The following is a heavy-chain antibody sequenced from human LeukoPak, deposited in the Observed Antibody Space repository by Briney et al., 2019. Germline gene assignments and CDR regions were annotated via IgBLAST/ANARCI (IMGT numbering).Heavy chain of an antibody. J-gene: IGHJ6*03. CDR3: ARGRQYYDFWSGLEHYYYMDV. V-gene: IGHV1-46*01. Sequence: ASVKVSCKASGYTFTSYYMHWVRQAPGQGLEWMGIINPSGGSTSYAQKFQGRVTMTRDTSTSTVYMELSSLRSEDTAVYYCARGRQYYDFWSGLEHYYYMDVWGKGTTVTVSS. CDR1: GYTFTSYY. CDR2: INPSGGST. D-gene: IGHD3-3*01.